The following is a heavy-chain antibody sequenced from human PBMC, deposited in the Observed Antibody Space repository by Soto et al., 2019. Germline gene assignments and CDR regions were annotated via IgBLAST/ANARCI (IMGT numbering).Heavy chain of an antibody. J-gene: IGHJ6*03. CDR2: ISSSSSYI. CDR1: GFTFSSYS. V-gene: IGHV3-21*01. D-gene: IGHD3-9*01. Sequence: PGGSLRLSCAASGFTFSSYSMNWVRQAPGKGLEWVSSISSSSSYIYYADSVKGRFTISRDNAKNSLYLQMNSLRAEDTAVYYCARDHPIILTGYYGYYYYYMDVWGKGTTVTVSS. CDR3: ARDHPIILTGYYGYYYYYMDV.